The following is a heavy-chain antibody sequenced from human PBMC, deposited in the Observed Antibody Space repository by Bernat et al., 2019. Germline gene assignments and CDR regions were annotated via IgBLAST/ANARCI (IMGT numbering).Heavy chain of an antibody. CDR3: ARGRSGDYYFDY. J-gene: IGHJ4*02. V-gene: IGHV3-23*03. CDR2: IYSGGST. D-gene: IGHD3-3*01. Sequence: EVQLLESGGGLVQPGGSLRLSCAASGFTFSSYAMSWVRQAPGKGLEWVSVIYSGGSTYYADSVKGRFTISRDNSKNTLYLQMNSLRAEDTAVYHCARGRSGDYYFDYWGQGTLVTVSS. CDR1: GFTFSSYA.